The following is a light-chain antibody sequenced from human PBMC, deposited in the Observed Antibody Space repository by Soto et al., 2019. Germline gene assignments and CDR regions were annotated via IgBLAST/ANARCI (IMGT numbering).Light chain of an antibody. CDR3: QQSYSTPVT. V-gene: IGKV1-39*01. Sequence: DIQMTQSPSSLSASVGDRVTITCRASRGIDIYLNWYHQKPGKAPKLLIYAAYNLQTGVPSRFSGSGSGTDFTLTISSLQPEDFATYYCQQSYSTPVTFGQGTKVEIK. CDR2: AAY. J-gene: IGKJ1*01. CDR1: RGIDIY.